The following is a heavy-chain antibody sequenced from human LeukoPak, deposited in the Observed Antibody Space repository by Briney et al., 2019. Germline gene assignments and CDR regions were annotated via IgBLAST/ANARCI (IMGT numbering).Heavy chain of an antibody. D-gene: IGHD3-22*01. CDR3: ARGRGNYYDSSGSLYYFDY. J-gene: IGHJ4*02. V-gene: IGHV4-34*01. Sequence: PSETLSPTCAVYGGSFSGYYWSWIRQPPGKGLEWIGEINHSGSTNYNPSLKSRVTISVDTSKNQFSLKLSSVTAADTAVYYCARGRGNYYDSSGSLYYFDYWGQGTLVTVSS. CDR1: GGSFSGYY. CDR2: INHSGST.